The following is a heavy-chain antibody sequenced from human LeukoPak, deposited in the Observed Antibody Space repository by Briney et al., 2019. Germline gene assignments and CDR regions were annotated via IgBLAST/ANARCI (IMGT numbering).Heavy chain of an antibody. V-gene: IGHV4-4*07. CDR1: GGSISSYY. CDR2: IYTSGST. J-gene: IGHJ3*02. CDR3: ASGYCSGGSCYGVDAFDI. D-gene: IGHD2-15*01. Sequence: SETLSLPCTVSGGSISSYYWSWIRQPAGKGLEWIGRIYTSGSTNYNPSLKSRVTMSVDTSKNQFSLKLSSVTAADTAVYYCASGYCSGGSCYGVDAFDIWGQGTMVTVSS.